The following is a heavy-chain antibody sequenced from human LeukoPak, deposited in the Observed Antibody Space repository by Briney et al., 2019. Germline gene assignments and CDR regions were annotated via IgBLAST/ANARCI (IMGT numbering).Heavy chain of an antibody. D-gene: IGHD3-22*01. CDR1: GYSFTSYW. CDR2: IYPGDSDT. J-gene: IGHJ5*02. Sequence: GESLKISCMGPGYSFTSYWIGWVRQMPGKGLEWMGIIYPGDSDTRYSPSFQGQVTISADKSISTAYLQWSSLKASDTAMYYCARPNHYYGSHPIGWFDPWGQGTLVTVSS. V-gene: IGHV5-51*01. CDR3: ARPNHYYGSHPIGWFDP.